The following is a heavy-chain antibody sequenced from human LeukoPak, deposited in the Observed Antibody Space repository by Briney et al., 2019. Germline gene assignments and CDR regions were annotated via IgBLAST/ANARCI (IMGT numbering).Heavy chain of an antibody. D-gene: IGHD1-14*01. CDR2: IYDSGIT. V-gene: IGHV4-59*01. J-gene: IGHJ6*02. Sequence: SKTLSLTCTVSGASIKTYYWSWIRQPPGKGLEWIGWIYDSGITTYNPSLESRVTISIDTSKNQFSLKLSSVTAADTAMYYCARATNVGFFYYYGMDVWGQGTTVTVSS. CDR3: ARATNVGFFYYYGMDV. CDR1: GASIKTYY.